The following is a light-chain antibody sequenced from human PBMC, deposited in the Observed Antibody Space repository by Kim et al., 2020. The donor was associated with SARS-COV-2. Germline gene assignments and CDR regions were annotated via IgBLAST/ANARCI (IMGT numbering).Light chain of an antibody. CDR3: QQSYITPLT. CDR1: QSVNNY. Sequence: ESVGDRVTITCRASQSVNNYLNWYQQIPGKAPKLLIYSASTLQSGVPSRFSGSGFGTDFTLTISSLQPEDFATYCCQQSYITPLTFGGGTKVDIK. CDR2: SAS. J-gene: IGKJ4*01. V-gene: IGKV1-39*01.